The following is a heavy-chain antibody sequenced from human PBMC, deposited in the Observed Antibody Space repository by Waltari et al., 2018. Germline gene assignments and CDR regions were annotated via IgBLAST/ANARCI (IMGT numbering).Heavy chain of an antibody. CDR2: SNTKNGDT. CDR3: LRDSSGSHFDY. J-gene: IGHJ4*02. Sequence: LVQSGAEVKKPGASVKVSCKASGYTFTGYAIRWVRQAPGQGLEWMGRSNTKNGDTHYAQKFQGRVAMTTDTSTNTACMELHSLRSDDTAVYYCLRDSSGSHFDYWGQGTLVTVSS. D-gene: IGHD3-22*01. CDR1: GYTFTGYA. V-gene: IGHV1-2*06.